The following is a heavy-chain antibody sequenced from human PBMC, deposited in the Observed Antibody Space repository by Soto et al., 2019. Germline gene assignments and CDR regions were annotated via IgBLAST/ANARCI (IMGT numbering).Heavy chain of an antibody. CDR2: INAGNGNT. CDR1: GYTFTSYA. D-gene: IGHD5-12*01. J-gene: IGHJ6*02. CDR3: ARDPQEMATIWNYYYGMDV. V-gene: IGHV1-3*05. Sequence: QVQLVQSGAEEKKPGASVKVSCKASGYTFTSYAMHWVRQAPGQRLEWMGWINAGNGNTKYSQKFQGRVTITRDTSASTAYIELRSVRSEDTAVYYCARDPQEMATIWNYYYGMDVWGQGTTVTVSS.